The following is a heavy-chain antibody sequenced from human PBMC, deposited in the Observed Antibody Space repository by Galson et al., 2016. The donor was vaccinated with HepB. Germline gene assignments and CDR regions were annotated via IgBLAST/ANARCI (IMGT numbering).Heavy chain of an antibody. CDR1: GFTFSSYA. V-gene: IGHV3-30*04. D-gene: IGHD3-10*01. CDR3: ARAVHGSGSYWDK. CDR2: ISYDGSYE. J-gene: IGHJ4*02. Sequence: SLRLSCAASGFTFSSYAMHWVRQAPGKGLEWVAVISYDGSYESYAGAVKGRFTISRDNFKNTLYLHLNSLRAEETAVYYCARAVHGSGSYWDKGGQGTLVAVSS.